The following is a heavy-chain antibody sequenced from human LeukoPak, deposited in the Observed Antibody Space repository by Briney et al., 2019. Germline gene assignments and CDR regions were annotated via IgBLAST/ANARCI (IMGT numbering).Heavy chain of an antibody. CDR2: INPRGGSA. CDR1: GYTFTSFS. CDR3: ARDYHGSGSLTTFDS. J-gene: IGHJ4*02. Sequence: ASVTVSCKASGYTFTSFSMHWVRQAPGQGLEWMGIINPRGGSATSAQRFQSRLTVTRDTSTSTVYMELSSLTSEDTAVYYCARDYHGSGSLTTFDSWGQGTLVTVSS. V-gene: IGHV1-46*01. D-gene: IGHD3-10*01.